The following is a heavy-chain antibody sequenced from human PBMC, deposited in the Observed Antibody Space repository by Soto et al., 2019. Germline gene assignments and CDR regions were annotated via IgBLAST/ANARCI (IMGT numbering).Heavy chain of an antibody. V-gene: IGHV4-39*01. J-gene: IGHJ4*02. CDR2: IYYSGST. D-gene: IGHD4-17*01. CDR1: GGSISSSIYY. CDR3: SRHGSRTVTIAY. Sequence: SQTLSFTCTVSGGSISSSIYYCGCIRQPPGKGLEWIGSIYYSGSTYYNPSLKSRVTISVDTSKNQFSLKLSSVTAADTAVYYFSRHGSRTVTIAYRGQRTLVPVSS.